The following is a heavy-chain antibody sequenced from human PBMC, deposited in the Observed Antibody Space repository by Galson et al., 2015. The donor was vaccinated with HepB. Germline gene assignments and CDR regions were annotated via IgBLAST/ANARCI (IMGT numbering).Heavy chain of an antibody. D-gene: IGHD6-13*01. Sequence: SLRLSCAASGFIFSNHGMYWVRQAPGKGLEWVSGISWNSGSIGYADSVKGRFTISRDNAKNSLYLQMNSLRAEDTALYYCAKVRAVTLAAAGYFQHWGQGTLVTVSS. V-gene: IGHV3-9*01. CDR3: AKVRAVTLAAAGYFQH. J-gene: IGHJ1*01. CDR2: ISWNSGSI. CDR1: GFIFSNHG.